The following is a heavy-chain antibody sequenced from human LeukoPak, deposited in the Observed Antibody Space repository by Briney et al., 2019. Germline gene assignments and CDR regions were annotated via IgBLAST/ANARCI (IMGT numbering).Heavy chain of an antibody. D-gene: IGHD2-15*01. Sequence: VASVKVSCKASGYTFTSYGISWVRQAPGQGLEWMGWISAYNGNTSYAQKLQGRVTMTTDTSTSTAYMELRSLRSDDTAVYYCAILGYCSGGSCYSDTYFDYWGQGTLVTVSS. CDR2: ISAYNGNT. V-gene: IGHV1-18*01. CDR1: GYTFTSYG. J-gene: IGHJ4*02. CDR3: AILGYCSGGSCYSDTYFDY.